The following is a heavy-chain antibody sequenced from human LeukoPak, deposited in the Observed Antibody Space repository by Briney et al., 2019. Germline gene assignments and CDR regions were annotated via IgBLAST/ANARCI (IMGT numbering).Heavy chain of an antibody. D-gene: IGHD1-26*01. J-gene: IGHJ4*02. CDR1: GFXFSKYG. CDR3: AKDKGREGDY. CDR2: ISSDGSEE. Sequence: GTSLRLSCAVSGFXFSKYGMHWVRQAQGKGLEWVAVISSDGSEEYYADSVKGRFTISRDNSKNTLYLQMNSLRVEDTAVYYCAKDKGREGDYWGQGSLVTVSS. V-gene: IGHV3-30*18.